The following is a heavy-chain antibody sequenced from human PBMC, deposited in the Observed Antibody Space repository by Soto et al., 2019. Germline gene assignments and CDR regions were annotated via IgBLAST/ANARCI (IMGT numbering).Heavy chain of an antibody. V-gene: IGHV3-48*03. CDR2: ISSSGSTI. J-gene: IGHJ6*02. D-gene: IGHD1-26*01. CDR3: ASRLPLSGSYYPYYYYYGMDV. Sequence: PGGSLRLSCAASGFTFSSYEMNWVRQAPGKGLEWVSYISSSGSTIYYADSVKGRFTISRDNAKNSLYLQMNSLRAEDTAVYYCASRLPLSGSYYPYYYYYGMDVWGQGTTVTVSS. CDR1: GFTFSSYE.